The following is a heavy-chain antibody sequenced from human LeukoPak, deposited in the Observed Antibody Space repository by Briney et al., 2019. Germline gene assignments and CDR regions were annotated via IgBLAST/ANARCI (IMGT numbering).Heavy chain of an antibody. CDR2: IYTSGST. J-gene: IGHJ4*02. CDR3: ARSLLTGYDSSGYSYYFDY. V-gene: IGHV4-4*07. Sequence: PSETLSLTCTASGGSISSYYWSWIRQPAGKGLEWIGRIYTSGSTNYNPSLKSRVTMSVDTSKNQFSLKLSSVTAADTAVYYCARSLLTGYDSSGYSYYFDYWGQGTLVTVSS. CDR1: GGSISSYY. D-gene: IGHD3-22*01.